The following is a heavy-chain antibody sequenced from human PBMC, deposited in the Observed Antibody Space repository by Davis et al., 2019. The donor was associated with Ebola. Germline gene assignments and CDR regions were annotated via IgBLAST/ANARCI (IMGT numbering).Heavy chain of an antibody. J-gene: IGHJ3*02. CDR1: GFSFRSHG. D-gene: IGHD3-3*01. V-gene: IGHV3-30*18. CDR2: ILYDGSNK. Sequence: GESLKISCAASGFSFRSHGMHWVRQAPAKGLEWVASILYDGSNKYHADSVKGRFTISRDNSKNTLYLQMNSLRAEDTAVYYCAKDYFATSGFWSDFYHDAFHIWGQGTVVTVSS. CDR3: AKDYFATSGFWSDFYHDAFHI.